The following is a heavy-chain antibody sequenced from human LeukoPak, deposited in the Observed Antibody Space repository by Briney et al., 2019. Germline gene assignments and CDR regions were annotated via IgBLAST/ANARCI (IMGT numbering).Heavy chain of an antibody. CDR2: IIPIFGTA. J-gene: IGHJ3*02. D-gene: IGHD3-9*01. CDR3: ARDQHYFDWLLSDAFDI. V-gene: IGHV1-69*05. Sequence: SVKVSCKASGGTFSSYAISWVRQAPGQGVEWMGRIIPIFGTANYAQKFQGRVTITTDESTSTAYMELSSLRSEDTAVYYCARDQHYFDWLLSDAFDIWGQGTMVTVSS. CDR1: GGTFSSYA.